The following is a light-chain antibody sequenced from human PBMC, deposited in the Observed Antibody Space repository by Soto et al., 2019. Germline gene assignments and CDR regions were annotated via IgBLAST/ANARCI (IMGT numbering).Light chain of an antibody. CDR1: QTVTGNY. V-gene: IGKV3-20*01. CDR2: GAS. J-gene: IGKJ4*01. Sequence: ENVLTQSPGTLSLSPGERATLSCRASQTVTGNYLAWYQQKPGQAHRLLVYGASSRATGIPDRFSGRGSGTYFTVIITCLEPEDSAVYYCHQYGSSPPHVRSPLPFGGGHKVEIK. CDR3: HQYGSSPPHVRSPLP.